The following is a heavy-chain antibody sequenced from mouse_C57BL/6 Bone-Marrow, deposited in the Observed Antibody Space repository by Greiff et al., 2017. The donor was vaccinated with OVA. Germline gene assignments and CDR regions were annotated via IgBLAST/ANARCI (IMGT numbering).Heavy chain of an antibody. J-gene: IGHJ1*03. CDR1: GYTFTDYE. CDR2: IDPETGGT. CDR3: TRNSVVAPHWYFDV. V-gene: IGHV1-15*01. D-gene: IGHD1-1*01. Sequence: QVQLKESGAELVRPGASVTLSCKASGYTFTDYEMHWVKQTPVHGLEWIGAIDPETGGTAYNQKFKGKAILTADKSSSTAYMELRSLTSEDSAVYYCTRNSVVAPHWYFDVWGTGTTVTVSS.